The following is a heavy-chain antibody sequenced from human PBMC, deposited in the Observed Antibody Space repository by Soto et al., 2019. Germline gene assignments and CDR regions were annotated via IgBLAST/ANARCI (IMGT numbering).Heavy chain of an antibody. CDR3: VRVGVGIGNHFDS. CDR1: GKSVSTFY. J-gene: IGHJ4*02. V-gene: IGHV4-59*02. Sequence: SETLFLTCTVSGKSVSTFYWTWIRQPPGKILEWIGYIHYSGRTDYNPSLTSRATMSVDTSKNQFSLNLKSITAADTAVYYCVRVGVGIGNHFDSWGRGTLVTVSS. CDR2: IHYSGRT. D-gene: IGHD1-26*01.